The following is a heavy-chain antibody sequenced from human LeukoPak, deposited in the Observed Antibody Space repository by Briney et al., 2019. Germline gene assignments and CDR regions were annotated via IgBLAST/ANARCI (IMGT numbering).Heavy chain of an antibody. CDR1: GFTFSSYE. D-gene: IGHD6-13*01. J-gene: IGHJ4*02. CDR3: AKEYSSSWYRLFDY. CDR2: ISSSGSTI. V-gene: IGHV3-48*03. Sequence: GGSLRLSCAASGFTFSSYEMNWVRQAPGKGLEWVSYISSSGSTIYYADSVKGRFTISRDNSKNTLYLQMNSLRAEDTAVYYCAKEYSSSWYRLFDYWGQGTLVTVSS.